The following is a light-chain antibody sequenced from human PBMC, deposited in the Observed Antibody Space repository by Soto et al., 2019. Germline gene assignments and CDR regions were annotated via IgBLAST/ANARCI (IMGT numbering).Light chain of an antibody. CDR3: SSFTSSSTYV. J-gene: IGLJ1*01. CDR2: EVS. V-gene: IGLV2-18*02. CDR1: SSDVGSYNR. Sequence: QSALTQPPSVSGSSGQSVAISCTGTSSDVGSYNRVAWYQQSPGTAPKLMIYEVSNRPSGVPDRFSGSKSGNTASLTISGLQAEDEADYYCSSFTSSSTYVFGTGTKVTVL.